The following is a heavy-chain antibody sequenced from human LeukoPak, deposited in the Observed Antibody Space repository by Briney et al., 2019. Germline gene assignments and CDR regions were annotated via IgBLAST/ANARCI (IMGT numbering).Heavy chain of an antibody. CDR3: ARATAAGTEWFDP. Sequence: GASVKVSCKASGYTFTSYGISWVRQAPGQGLEWMGWISAYNGNTNYAQKLQGRVTMTTDTSTSTAYMELRSLRSDDTAVYYCARATAAGTEWFDPGAREPWSPSPQ. V-gene: IGHV1-18*01. CDR2: ISAYNGNT. D-gene: IGHD6-13*01. J-gene: IGHJ5*02. CDR1: GYTFTSYG.